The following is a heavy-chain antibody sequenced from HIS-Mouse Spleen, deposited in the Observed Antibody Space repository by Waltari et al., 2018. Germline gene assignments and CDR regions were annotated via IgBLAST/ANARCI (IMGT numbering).Heavy chain of an antibody. CDR3: AKGKYYFDY. CDR2: IWYDGSNK. Sequence: QVQLVESGGGVVQPGRSLRLSCAASGFTFSSSCLHWVRQAPCKGLEWVAVIWYDGSNKYYADSVKGRFTISRDNSKNTLYLQMNSLRAEDTAVYYCAKGKYYFDYWGQGTLVTVSS. V-gene: IGHV3-33*06. J-gene: IGHJ4*02. CDR1: GFTFSSSC.